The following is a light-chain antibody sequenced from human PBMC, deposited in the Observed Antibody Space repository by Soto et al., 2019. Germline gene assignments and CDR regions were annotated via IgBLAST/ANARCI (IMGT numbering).Light chain of an antibody. CDR2: KTS. J-gene: IGKJ4*01. CDR3: QQYKSFSLT. CDR1: QSISSW. V-gene: IGKV1-5*03. Sequence: DIQMTQSPSTLSASVGDRVTITCRASQSISSWLAWYQQKPGKAPKLLIYKTSNLESGVPSRFSGSGSGTEFSLTISSLQPDDFETYYCQQYKSFSLTLGGGTKVDI.